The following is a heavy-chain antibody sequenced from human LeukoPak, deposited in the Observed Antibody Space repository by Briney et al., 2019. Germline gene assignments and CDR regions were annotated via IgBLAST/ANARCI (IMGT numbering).Heavy chain of an antibody. Sequence: GGSLRLSCAASRFTFSNYAMSWVRQAPGKGLEWVSAISGSGGTTYYADSVKGRFTISRDNSMKTLYLQMNSLRAEDTAVFYCARSDCSSSSWSSTPKNWFDPWGQGTLVSVSS. J-gene: IGHJ5*02. V-gene: IGHV3-23*01. CDR3: ARSDCSSSSWSSTPKNWFDP. D-gene: IGHD2-2*01. CDR2: ISGSGGTT. CDR1: RFTFSNYA.